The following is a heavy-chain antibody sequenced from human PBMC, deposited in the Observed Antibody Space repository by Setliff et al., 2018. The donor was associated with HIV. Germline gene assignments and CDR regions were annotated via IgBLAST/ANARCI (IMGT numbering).Heavy chain of an antibody. Sequence: SETLSLTCTVSGGSIKSYYWSWIRQAPGKGLEWIGYIYYNGNTYYNPSLKSRITISVDTSKNQFSLKLTSVTAADTAVYYCAREIYGGNSRPFDYWGQGTLVTVSS. D-gene: IGHD4-17*01. J-gene: IGHJ4*02. V-gene: IGHV4-59*01. CDR3: AREIYGGNSRPFDY. CDR1: GGSIKSYY. CDR2: IYYNGNT.